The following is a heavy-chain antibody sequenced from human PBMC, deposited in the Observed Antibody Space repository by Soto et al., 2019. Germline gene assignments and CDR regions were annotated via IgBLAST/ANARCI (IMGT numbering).Heavy chain of an antibody. Sequence: SVKVSCKASGGTFSTYTIIWVRQAPGQGLEWMGRILPMLDITNSAQRFQGRVTITADKSTSTAYLELSSLRSDDTAVYYCARTGIAAAGTIEYFQHWGQGTLVTVSS. CDR3: ARTGIAAAGTIEYFQH. V-gene: IGHV1-69*02. CDR1: GGTFSTYT. CDR2: ILPMLDIT. D-gene: IGHD6-13*01. J-gene: IGHJ1*01.